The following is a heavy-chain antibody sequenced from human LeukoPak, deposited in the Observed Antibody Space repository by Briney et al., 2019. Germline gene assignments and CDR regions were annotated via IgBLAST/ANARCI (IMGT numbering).Heavy chain of an antibody. CDR2: IYYSGST. CDR3: ARRLSGPLDY. CDR1: GGXISSSNYY. D-gene: IGHD3-16*01. V-gene: IGHV4-39*01. J-gene: IGHJ4*02. Sequence: SETLSLTCTVSGGXISSSNYYWGWIRQPPGKGLEWIGSIYYSGSTYYNPSLKSRVTISVDTSKNQFSLKLRSVTAADTAVYYCARRLSGPLDYWGQGTLVTVSS.